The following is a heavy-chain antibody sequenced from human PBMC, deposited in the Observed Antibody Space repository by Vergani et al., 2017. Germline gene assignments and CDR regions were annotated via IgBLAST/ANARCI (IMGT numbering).Heavy chain of an antibody. Sequence: QVKLVQSGAEVKKPGSSVKVSCKASGGTFSSYAISWVRQAPGQGLEWMGRIITIFGTANYAQKFQGRVTITADESTSTAYMELSSLRSEDTAVYYCASADAPADYGDYQYYNYGMDVWSQGTTVSVSS. V-gene: IGHV1-69*13. D-gene: IGHD4-17*01. J-gene: IGHJ6*02. CDR2: IITIFGTA. CDR3: ASADAPADYGDYQYYNYGMDV. CDR1: GGTFSSYA.